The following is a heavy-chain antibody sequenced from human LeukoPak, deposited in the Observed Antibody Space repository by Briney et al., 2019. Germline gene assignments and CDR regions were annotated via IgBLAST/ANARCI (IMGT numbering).Heavy chain of an antibody. CDR1: GGSISSGGYH. Sequence: SQTLSLTCTVSGGSISSGGYHWSWIRQHPGKGLEWIGYIHNSGRSFYNPSLKSRVTISGDTSENQFSLKLSSVTAADTAVYYCARVLTSYSSSWYFFDYWGQGTLVTVSS. J-gene: IGHJ4*02. CDR3: ARVLTSYSSSWYFFDY. V-gene: IGHV4-31*03. D-gene: IGHD6-13*01. CDR2: IHNSGRS.